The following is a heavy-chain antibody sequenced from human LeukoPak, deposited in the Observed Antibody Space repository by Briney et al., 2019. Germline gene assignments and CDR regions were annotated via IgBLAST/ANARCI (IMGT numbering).Heavy chain of an antibody. D-gene: IGHD6-6*01. Sequence: GASVTVSFTASGYTFTSYGISWVRQAPGQGLEGMGWIIAYNGNTNYAQKLQGRVTITRDTSTSTAYMELRSLRSADTAVYYCAREVGLAARPCFGDYMDVWGKGTTVTVSS. CDR2: IIAYNGNT. J-gene: IGHJ6*03. V-gene: IGHV1-18*01. CDR1: GYTFTSYG. CDR3: AREVGLAARPCFGDYMDV.